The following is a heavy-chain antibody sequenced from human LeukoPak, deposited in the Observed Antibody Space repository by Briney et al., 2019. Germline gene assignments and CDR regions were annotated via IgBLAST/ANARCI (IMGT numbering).Heavy chain of an antibody. D-gene: IGHD2-15*01. V-gene: IGHV3-11*04. CDR1: GFTFSDYY. J-gene: IGHJ6*03. CDR3: ARETVVAATPYYYYYYMGV. CDR2: ISSSGSTI. Sequence: GGSLRLSCAASGFTFSDYYMSWIRQAPGKGLEWVSYISSSGSTIYYADSVKGRFTISRDNGKNSLYLQMNSLRAEDTAVYYCARETVVAATPYYYYYYMGVWGKGTTVTVSS.